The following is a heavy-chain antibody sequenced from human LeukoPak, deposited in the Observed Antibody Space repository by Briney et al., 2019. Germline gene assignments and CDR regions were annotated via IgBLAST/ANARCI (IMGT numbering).Heavy chain of an antibody. CDR2: IRSKAYGGTT. J-gene: IGHJ4*02. D-gene: IGHD1-1*01. CDR3: ARGTSGMPIED. V-gene: IGHV3-49*03. Sequence: SGGSLRLSCTASGFTFGDYAMSWFRQAPGKGLEWVGFIRSKAYGGTTEYAASVKGRFTISRDDSKSIAYMQMNSLRAEDTAVYYCARGTSGMPIEDWGQGTLVTVSS. CDR1: GFTFGDYA.